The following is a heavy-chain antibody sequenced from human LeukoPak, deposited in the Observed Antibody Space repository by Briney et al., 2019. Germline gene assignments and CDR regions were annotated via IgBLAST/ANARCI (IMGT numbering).Heavy chain of an antibody. D-gene: IGHD5-24*01. V-gene: IGHV5-51*01. Sequence: GESLKISCKGSGYSFISYWIGWVRQMPGKGLEWMGIIYPGDSDTRYSPSFQGQVTISADKSISTAYLQWSSLKASDTAMYYCARPEGMATIQPEYYFDYWGQGTLVTVSS. CDR2: IYPGDSDT. CDR3: ARPEGMATIQPEYYFDY. J-gene: IGHJ4*02. CDR1: GYSFISYW.